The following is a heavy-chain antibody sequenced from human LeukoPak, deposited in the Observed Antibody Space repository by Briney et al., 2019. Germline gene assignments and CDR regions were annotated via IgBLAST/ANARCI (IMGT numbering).Heavy chain of an antibody. CDR2: INHSGST. D-gene: IGHD3-22*01. CDR1: GGSFSGYY. Sequence: TSETLSLTCAVYGGSFSGYYWSWIRQPPGKGLEWIGEINHSGSTNYNPSLKSRVTISVDTSKNQFSLKLSSVTAADTAVYYCARGVRYYYDSSGYYYPYWGQGALVTVSS. V-gene: IGHV4-34*01. CDR3: ARGVRYYYDSSGYYYPY. J-gene: IGHJ4*02.